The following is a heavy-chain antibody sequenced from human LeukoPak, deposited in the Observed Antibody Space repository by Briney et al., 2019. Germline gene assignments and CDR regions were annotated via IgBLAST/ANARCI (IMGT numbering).Heavy chain of an antibody. J-gene: IGHJ4*02. V-gene: IGHV4-39*01. Sequence: PSETLSLTCTVSGGSISGSSYYWGWIRQPPGKGLEWIGSIYYSGSTYYNPSLKSRVTISVDTSKNQFSLKLSSVTAADTAVYYCARRVDTARSIPDRYFDYWGQGTLVTVSS. CDR2: IYYSGST. CDR1: GGSISGSSYY. CDR3: ARRVDTARSIPDRYFDY. D-gene: IGHD5-18*01.